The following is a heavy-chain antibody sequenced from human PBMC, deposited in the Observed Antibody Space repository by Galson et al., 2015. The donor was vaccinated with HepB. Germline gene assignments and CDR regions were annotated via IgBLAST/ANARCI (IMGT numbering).Heavy chain of an antibody. CDR1: GGSISSYY. J-gene: IGHJ5*01. V-gene: IGHV4-59*01. Sequence: LSLTCTVSGGSISSYYWSWIRQPPGKGLEWIGYIYYSGSTNYNPSLKSRVTISVDTSKNQFSLKLSSVTAADTAVYYCAAQGSSSGWFGYWGQGTLVTVSS. D-gene: IGHD6-19*01. CDR2: IYYSGST. CDR3: AAQGSSSGWFGY.